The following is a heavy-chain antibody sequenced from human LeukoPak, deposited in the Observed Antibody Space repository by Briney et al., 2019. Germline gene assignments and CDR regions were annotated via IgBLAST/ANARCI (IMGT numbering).Heavy chain of an antibody. V-gene: IGHV4-31*03. D-gene: IGHD5-18*01. CDR3: AGGRGYYSYLDY. J-gene: IGHJ4*02. Sequence: SETLSLTCTVSGGSISSGGYYWSWIRQHPGKGLEWIGYIYYSGSTYYNPSLKSRVTISVDTSKNQFSLKLSSVTAADTAVYYCAGGRGYYSYLDYWGQGTLVTVSS. CDR1: GGSISSGGYY. CDR2: IYYSGST.